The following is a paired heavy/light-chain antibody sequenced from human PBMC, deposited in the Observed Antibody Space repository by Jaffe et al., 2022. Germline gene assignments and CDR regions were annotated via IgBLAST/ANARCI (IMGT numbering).Light chain of an antibody. CDR1: SLRSNY. CDR3: HSRDNSDNHYYV. CDR2: GKN. V-gene: IGLV3-19*01. Sequence: SSELTQDPAVSVALGQTIRITCQGDSLRSNYASWYQQKPGQAPVLVIYGKNNRPSGIPDRISGSSSGNTASLTITGAQAEDEADYYCHSRDNSDNHYYVFGTGTKVTVL. J-gene: IGLJ1*01.
Heavy chain of an antibody. V-gene: IGHV1-46*03. CDR2: INPSGGRT. J-gene: IGHJ3*02. CDR3: ARDSYDFWSGYRDGDAFDI. CDR1: GYTFRNYY. D-gene: IGHD3-3*01. Sequence: QVQLMQSGAEVKKPGASVKVSCRASGYTFRNYYMHWVRQGPGQGLEWMGLINPSGGRTSYAEKFQDRVTMTRDTSTTTVYMELSSLRSEDTAVYYCARDSYDFWSGYRDGDAFDIWGQGTMVAVSS.